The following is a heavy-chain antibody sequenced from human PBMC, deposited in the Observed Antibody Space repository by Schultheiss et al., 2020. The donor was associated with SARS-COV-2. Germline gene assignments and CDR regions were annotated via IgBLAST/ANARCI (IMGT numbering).Heavy chain of an antibody. D-gene: IGHD6-19*01. J-gene: IGHJ6*02. V-gene: IGHV4-30-4*01. CDR1: GGSISSGDYY. Sequence: SETLSLTCTVSGGSISSGDYYWSWIRQPPGKGLEWIGEIYHSGSTNYNPSLKSRVTISVDKSKNQFSLKLSSVTAADTAVYYCARGGVAGTGYYYYYGMDVWGQGTTVTVSS. CDR3: ARGGVAGTGYYYYYGMDV. CDR2: IYHSGST.